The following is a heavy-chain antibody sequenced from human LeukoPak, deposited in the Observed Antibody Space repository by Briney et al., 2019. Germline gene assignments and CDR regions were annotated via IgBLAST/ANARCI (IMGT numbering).Heavy chain of an antibody. J-gene: IGHJ6*03. CDR1: GGTFNNYA. CDR3: VREGYCNGRGCYGYYHYYYMDV. D-gene: IGHD2-15*01. V-gene: IGHV1-69*04. CDR2: IIVMLDRS. Sequence: SVKVSCKTSGGTFNNYAISWVRRAPGQGLEWMGSIIVMLDRSNYAQKFQARVTVTADKSTDTAYMHLNGLRSDDTAVYYRVREGYCNGRGCYGYYHYYYMDVWGNGTTVTVSS.